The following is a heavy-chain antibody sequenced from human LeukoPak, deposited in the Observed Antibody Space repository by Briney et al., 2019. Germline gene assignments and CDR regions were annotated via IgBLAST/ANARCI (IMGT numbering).Heavy chain of an antibody. CDR2: IRYDGSNK. V-gene: IGHV3-30*02. J-gene: IGHJ4*02. CDR1: GFTFSSYG. CDR3: AKERVYRHDYGDPLDY. D-gene: IGHD4-17*01. Sequence: GGSLRLSCAASGFTFSSYGMHWVRQAPGKGLEWVAFIRYDGSNKYYADSVKGRFTISRDNSKNTLYLQMNSLRAEDTAVYYCAKERVYRHDYGDPLDYWGQGTLVTVSS.